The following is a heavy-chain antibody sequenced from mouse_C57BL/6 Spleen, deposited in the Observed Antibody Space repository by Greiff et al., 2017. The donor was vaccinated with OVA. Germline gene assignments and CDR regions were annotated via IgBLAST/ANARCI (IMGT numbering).Heavy chain of an antibody. CDR3: ARDQDSNYLDY. Sequence: EVMLVESGGGLVKPGGSLKLSCAASGFTFSSYAMSWVRQTPEKRLEWVATISDGGSYTYYPDNVKGRFTISRDNAKNNLYLQMSHLKSEDTAMYYCARDQDSNYLDYWGQGTTLTVSS. J-gene: IGHJ2*01. CDR1: GFTFSSYA. V-gene: IGHV5-4*01. D-gene: IGHD2-5*01. CDR2: ISDGGSYT.